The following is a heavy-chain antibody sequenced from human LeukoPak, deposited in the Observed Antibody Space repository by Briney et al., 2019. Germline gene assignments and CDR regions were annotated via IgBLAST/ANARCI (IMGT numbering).Heavy chain of an antibody. CDR3: ARDLSTTGTPKYGMDV. J-gene: IGHJ6*02. V-gene: IGHV1-18*01. D-gene: IGHD1-1*01. CDR1: GYTFTSYG. CDR2: ISAYNGNT. Sequence: ASVKVSCKASGYTFTSYGISWVRQAPGQGLEWMGWISAYNGNTNYAQKLQGRVTMTTDTSTSTAYMGLRSLRSDDTAVYYCARDLSTTGTPKYGMDVWGQGTTVTVSS.